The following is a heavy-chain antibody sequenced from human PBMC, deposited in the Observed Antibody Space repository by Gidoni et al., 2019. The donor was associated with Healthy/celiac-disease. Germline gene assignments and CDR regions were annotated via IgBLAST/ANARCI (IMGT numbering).Heavy chain of an antibody. J-gene: IGHJ4*02. D-gene: IGHD3-3*01. Sequence: QLQLQESGPGLVKPSETLSLTCTVSGGSISSSSYYWGWIRQPPGKGLEWIGSIYYSGSTYYTPSLKSRVTISVDTSKNQFSLKLSSVTAADTAVYYCARKYYDFWSGYFGFDYWGQGTLVTVSS. CDR1: GGSISSSSYY. CDR3: ARKYYDFWSGYFGFDY. V-gene: IGHV4-39*01. CDR2: IYYSGST.